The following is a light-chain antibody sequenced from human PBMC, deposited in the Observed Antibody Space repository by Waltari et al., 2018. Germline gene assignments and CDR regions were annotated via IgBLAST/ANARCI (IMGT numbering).Light chain of an antibody. V-gene: IGKV1-27*01. J-gene: IGKJ4*01. CDR1: QDISIF. CDR3: QKYNSAPLT. CDR2: AAS. Sequence: VGDRVTITCRASQDISIFLAWYQQKPGNVPKLLIYAASTLQSGVPSRFGGSGSGTDFTLTISSLQPADVATYYCQKYNSAPLTFGGGTKVEIK.